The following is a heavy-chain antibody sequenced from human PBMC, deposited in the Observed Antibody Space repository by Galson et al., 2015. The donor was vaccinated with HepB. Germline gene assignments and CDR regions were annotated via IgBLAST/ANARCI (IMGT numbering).Heavy chain of an antibody. CDR1: GLSFNEYG. V-gene: IGHV3-33*08. CDR3: ARVGGTIYYYGMDV. J-gene: IGHJ6*02. D-gene: IGHD2-2*01. CDR2: IWRDGSKK. Sequence: SLRLSCAASGLSFNEYGLHWVRQAPGKGLEWLSVIWRDGSKKYYADSVKGRFTISRDNSKSILYLQMNSLRTEDTAVYYCARVGGTIYYYGMDVWGQGTTVTVSS.